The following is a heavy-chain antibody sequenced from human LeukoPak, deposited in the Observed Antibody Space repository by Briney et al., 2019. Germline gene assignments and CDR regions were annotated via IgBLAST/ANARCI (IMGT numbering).Heavy chain of an antibody. V-gene: IGHV4-4*07. D-gene: IGHD6-13*01. Sequence: PSETLSLTCTVSGGSISSYYWSWIRQPAGKGLECIGRIYTSGSTNYNPSHKSRVTMSVDTSKNQFSLKLSSVTAADTAVYYCARGYSSSWSRYYFDYWGQGTLVTVSS. CDR2: IYTSGST. CDR1: GGSISSYY. J-gene: IGHJ4*02. CDR3: ARGYSSSWSRYYFDY.